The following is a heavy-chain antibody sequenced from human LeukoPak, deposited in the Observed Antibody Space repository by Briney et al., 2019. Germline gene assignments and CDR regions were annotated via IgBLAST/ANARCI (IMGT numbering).Heavy chain of an antibody. CDR3: ASEIIFGSFDY. J-gene: IGHJ4*02. V-gene: IGHV3-30*04. CDR2: ISYDGSNK. Sequence: GGSLRLSCAASGFTFSSYAMHWVRQAPGKGLEWVAVISYDGSNKYYADSVKGRFTISRDNSKNTLYLQMNSLRAEDTAVYYCASEIIFGSFDYWGKGTLVTVSS. D-gene: IGHD3-3*01. CDR1: GFTFSSYA.